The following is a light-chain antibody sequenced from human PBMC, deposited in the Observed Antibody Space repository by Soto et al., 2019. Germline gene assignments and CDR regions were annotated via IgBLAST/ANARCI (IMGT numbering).Light chain of an antibody. CDR3: CSYAGRYYV. Sequence: QSALTQPRSVSGSPGQSVTISCTGTSSDVGGYNYVSWYQQHPGKAPKLMIYDVSKRPSGVPDRFSGSKSGNTASLTISGLQAEDEADYYCCSYAGRYYVFGPGTKLTVL. CDR1: SSDVGGYNY. V-gene: IGLV2-11*01. J-gene: IGLJ1*01. CDR2: DVS.